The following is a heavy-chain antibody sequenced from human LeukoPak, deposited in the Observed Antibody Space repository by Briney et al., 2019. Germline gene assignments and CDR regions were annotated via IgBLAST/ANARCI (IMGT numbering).Heavy chain of an antibody. J-gene: IGHJ4*02. CDR3: TRELGRHDQ. CDR1: GYTFTSYD. Sequence: ASVKVSCKASGYTFTSYDINWVRQATGQGLEWMGWMNPNSGEIGYAQKFQGRITMTSDTSITTAYMELSSLRSEDTAVYYCTRELGRHDQWGQGTLVAVSS. D-gene: IGHD3-3*02. CDR2: MNPNSGEI. V-gene: IGHV1-8*01.